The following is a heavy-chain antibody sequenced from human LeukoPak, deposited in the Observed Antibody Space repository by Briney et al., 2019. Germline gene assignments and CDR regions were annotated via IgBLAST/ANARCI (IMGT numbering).Heavy chain of an antibody. D-gene: IGHD3-22*01. CDR3: ARGKPGESDYYDSSGYLLDY. J-gene: IGHJ4*02. Sequence: PSETLSLTCSVYRGSFTGYYWTWIRQPPGKGLEWIGEINHSGSINYNPSLKSRVSISVDTSKNQFSLKLSSVTAADTAVYYCARGKPGESDYYDSSGYLLDYWGQGTLVTVSS. CDR1: RGSFTGYY. V-gene: IGHV4-34*01. CDR2: INHSGSI.